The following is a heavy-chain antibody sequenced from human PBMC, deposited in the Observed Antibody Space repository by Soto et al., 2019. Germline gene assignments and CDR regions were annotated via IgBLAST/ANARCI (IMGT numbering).Heavy chain of an antibody. V-gene: IGHV4-59*01. CDR3: ARVGSEAARRLFHY. CDR1: GGSISSYY. Sequence: SETLSLTCTVSGGSISSYYWSWIRQPPGKGLEWIGYIYYSGSTNYNPSLKSRVTISVDTSKNQFSLKLSSVTAADTAVYYCARVGSEAARRLFHYWGQGTLVTVSS. D-gene: IGHD6-6*01. J-gene: IGHJ4*02. CDR2: IYYSGST.